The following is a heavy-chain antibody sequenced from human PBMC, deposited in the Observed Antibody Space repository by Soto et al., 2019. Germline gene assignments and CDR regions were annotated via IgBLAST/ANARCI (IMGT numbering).Heavy chain of an antibody. CDR2: ISYDGSNK. D-gene: IGHD3-3*01. J-gene: IGHJ4*02. CDR3: ARDFAYFDS. CDR1: GFTISSYG. Sequence: TGGSLRLSCAASGFTISSYGMHWVRQAPGKGLEWVAVISYDGSNKYYADSVKGRFTISRDNSKSTLYLQMNSLRAEDTAVYFGARDFAYFDSWGQGTLVTVSS. V-gene: IGHV3-30*03.